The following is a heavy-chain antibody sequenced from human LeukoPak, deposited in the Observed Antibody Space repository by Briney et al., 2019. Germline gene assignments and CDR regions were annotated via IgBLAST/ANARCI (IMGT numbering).Heavy chain of an antibody. Sequence: TSETLSLTCTVSGGSISSSSYYWGWIRQPPGKGLEWLGSIYYSGSTYYNPSLKSRVTISVDTSKNQFSLKLSSVTAADTAVCYCARDVASECSFDYWGQGTLVTVSS. J-gene: IGHJ4*02. V-gene: IGHV4-39*07. CDR3: ARDVASECSFDY. CDR1: GGSISSSSYY. CDR2: IYYSGST. D-gene: IGHD2-15*01.